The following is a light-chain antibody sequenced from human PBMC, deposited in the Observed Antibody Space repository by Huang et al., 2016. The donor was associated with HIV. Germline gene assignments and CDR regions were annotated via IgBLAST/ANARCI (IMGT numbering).Light chain of an antibody. CDR3: MQTKQFPLT. J-gene: IGKJ1*01. CDR1: QSLLDSDGKTY. Sequence: DIVMTQTPLSLSVAPGQPASMSCRSSQSLLDSDGKTYLYWFQKQSGQPPQLLIYEVSKRLSGVPDRFSGSGSGTDFTLKISRVEAEDVGIYYCMQTKQFPLTFGQGTKVEIK. V-gene: IGKV2D-29*01. CDR2: EVS.